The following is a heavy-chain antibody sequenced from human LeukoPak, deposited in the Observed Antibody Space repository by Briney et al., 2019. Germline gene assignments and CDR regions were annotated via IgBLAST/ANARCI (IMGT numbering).Heavy chain of an antibody. Sequence: ASVKVSCKASDYTFTNSGISRVRQAPGQGLEWMGWISAYNGNTNYAQNLQGRVTMTTDTSTSTAYLELRSLRSDDTAVYYCARERASGYDSPYYYYGMDVWGQGTTVTVSS. CDR3: ARERASGYDSPYYYYGMDV. CDR2: ISAYNGNT. J-gene: IGHJ6*02. V-gene: IGHV1-18*01. D-gene: IGHD5-12*01. CDR1: DYTFTNSG.